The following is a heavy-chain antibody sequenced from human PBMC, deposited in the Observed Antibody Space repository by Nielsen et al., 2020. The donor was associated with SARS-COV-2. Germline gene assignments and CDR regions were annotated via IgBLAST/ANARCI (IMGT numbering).Heavy chain of an antibody. D-gene: IGHD3-22*01. J-gene: IGHJ4*02. V-gene: IGHV3-30*18. Sequence: GGSLRLSCAASGFTFSSYGMHWVRQAPGKGLEWVAVISYDGSNKYYADSVKGRFTISRDNSKNTLYLQMNSLRAEDTAVYYCAKGGSSGENDYWGQGTLVTVSS. CDR1: GFTFSSYG. CDR2: ISYDGSNK. CDR3: AKGGSSGENDY.